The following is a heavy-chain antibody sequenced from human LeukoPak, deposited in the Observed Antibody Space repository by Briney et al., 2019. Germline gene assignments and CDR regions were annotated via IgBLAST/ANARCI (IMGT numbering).Heavy chain of an antibody. CDR3: ARVYYDFWSGYSGRVGWFDP. Sequence: SETLSLTCAVYGGSFSGYYWSWIRQPPGKGLEWIGEINHSGSTNYNPSLKSRVTISVDTSKNQFSLKLSSVTAADTAVYYCARVYYDFWSGYSGRVGWFDPWGQGTLVTVSS. D-gene: IGHD3-3*01. J-gene: IGHJ5*02. CDR1: GGSFSGYY. CDR2: INHSGST. V-gene: IGHV4-34*01.